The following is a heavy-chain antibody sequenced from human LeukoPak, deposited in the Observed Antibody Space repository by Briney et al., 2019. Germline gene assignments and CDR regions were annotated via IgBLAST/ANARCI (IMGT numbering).Heavy chain of an antibody. J-gene: IGHJ4*02. V-gene: IGHV1-2*02. CDR2: INPNSGGT. Sequence: GASVKVSCKASGYTFTGYYMHWVRQAPGQGLEWMGWINPNSGGTNYAQKFQGRVTMTRDTSISTAYMELSRLRSDDTAVYYCARDPGSGRARYYFDYWGQGTLVTVSS. CDR1: GYTFTGYY. CDR3: ARDPGSGRARYYFDY. D-gene: IGHD3-10*01.